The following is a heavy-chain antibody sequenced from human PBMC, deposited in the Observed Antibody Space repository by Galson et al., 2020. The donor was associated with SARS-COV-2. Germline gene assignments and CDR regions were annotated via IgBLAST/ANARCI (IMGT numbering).Heavy chain of an antibody. CDR2: ISYDGSTN. CDR3: AKEKHYDIVTSYYYYYYRDV. Sequence: GGSLRLSCAASGFTISSYCMHWVRQAPGKGLEWVSVISYDGSTNYYADSVKGRFTISRDNSKNTLYLQMNSMRAENTAVYYCAKEKHYDIVTSYYYYYYRDVWGKGTTVTISS. J-gene: IGHJ6*03. D-gene: IGHD3-9*01. CDR1: GFTISSYC. V-gene: IGHV3-30*18.